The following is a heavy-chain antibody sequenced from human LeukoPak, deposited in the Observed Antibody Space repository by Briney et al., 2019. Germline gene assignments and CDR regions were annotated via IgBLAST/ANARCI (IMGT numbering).Heavy chain of an antibody. V-gene: IGHV3-53*01. CDR3: ATGFNYYYSSGLHDY. CDR1: GFTVSSNY. CDR2: IYSGGST. D-gene: IGHD3-22*01. J-gene: IGHJ4*02. Sequence: GGSLRLSCAASGFTVSSNYMSWVRQAPGKGLEWVSVIYSGGSTYYADSVKGRFTISRDNSKNTLYLQMNSLRAEDTAVYYCATGFNYYYSSGLHDYWGQGTLVTVSS.